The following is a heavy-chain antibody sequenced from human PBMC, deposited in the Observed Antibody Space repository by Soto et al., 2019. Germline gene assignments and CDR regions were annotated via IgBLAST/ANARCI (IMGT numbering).Heavy chain of an antibody. CDR3: VRDAALKWFDP. CDR2: VYYSGST. CDR1: GGSTSSGGYY. J-gene: IGHJ5*02. D-gene: IGHD2-15*01. V-gene: IGHV4-31*03. Sequence: QVQLQESGPRLVKPSQTLSLTCTVSGGSTSSGGYYWSWIRQYPGKGLEWIGFVYYSGSTYYNPSLKSRVIISVDTSKKQFSLKLSSVTAADTAVYYCVRDAALKWFDPWGQGTLVTVSS.